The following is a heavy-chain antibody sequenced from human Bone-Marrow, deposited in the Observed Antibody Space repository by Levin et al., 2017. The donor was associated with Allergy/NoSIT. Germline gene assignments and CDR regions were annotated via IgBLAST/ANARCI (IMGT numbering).Heavy chain of an antibody. CDR3: AREGAYCSGGRCHTFDS. V-gene: IGHV4-61*02. J-gene: IGHJ4*02. CDR1: GVFIRSGSYY. CDR2: IYGSGTT. D-gene: IGHD2-15*01. Sequence: PSETLSLTCTVSGVFIRSGSYYWSWIRQPAGKGLEWIGRIYGSGTTNYNPSLQSRVTISIDTSKNQFSLKLSSVTAADTAVYFCAREGAYCSGGRCHTFDSWGQGTLVTVSS.